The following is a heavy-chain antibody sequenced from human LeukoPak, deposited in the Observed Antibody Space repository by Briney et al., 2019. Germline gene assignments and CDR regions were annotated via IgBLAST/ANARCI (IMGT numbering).Heavy chain of an antibody. J-gene: IGHJ4*02. V-gene: IGHV1-8*02. Sequence: VASVKVSCKASGYTFTGYYMHWVRQATGQGLEWMGWMNPNSDDTGYTQNFQGRVTMTRNTSINTAYMELSSLRSEDTAVYYCARAIELFAAGVDYWGQGTRVTVSS. CDR2: MNPNSDDT. CDR3: ARAIELFAAGVDY. CDR1: GYTFTGYY. D-gene: IGHD1-7*01.